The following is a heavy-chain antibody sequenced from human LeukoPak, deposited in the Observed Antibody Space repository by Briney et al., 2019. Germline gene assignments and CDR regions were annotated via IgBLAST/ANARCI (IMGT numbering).Heavy chain of an antibody. CDR3: ARGIVNWYFDY. J-gene: IGHJ4*02. Sequence: SVKVSCKASGGTFSSYAISWVRQAPGQGLEWMGRIIPILGIANYAQKFQGRVTITADKSTSTAYMELSSLRSEDTAVYYCARGIVNWYFDYWGQGALVTVSS. CDR2: IIPILGIA. D-gene: IGHD3-16*02. CDR1: GGTFSSYA. V-gene: IGHV1-69*04.